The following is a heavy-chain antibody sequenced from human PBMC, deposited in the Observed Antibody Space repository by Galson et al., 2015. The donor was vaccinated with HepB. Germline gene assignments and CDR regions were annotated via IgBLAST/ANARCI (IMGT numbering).Heavy chain of an antibody. CDR1: GFTFSSYG. Sequence: SLRLSCAASGFTFSSYGMHWVRQAPGKGLEWVAVISYDGSNKYYADSVKGRFTISRDNSKNTLYLQMNSLRAEDTAVYYCAKSLNGVPHPYYYGMDVWGQGTTVTVSS. D-gene: IGHD2-8*01. V-gene: IGHV3-30*18. J-gene: IGHJ6*02. CDR3: AKSLNGVPHPYYYGMDV. CDR2: ISYDGSNK.